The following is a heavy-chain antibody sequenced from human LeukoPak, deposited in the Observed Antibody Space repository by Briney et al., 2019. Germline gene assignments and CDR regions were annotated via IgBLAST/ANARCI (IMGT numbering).Heavy chain of an antibody. CDR2: IIPILGIA. V-gene: IGHV1-69*02. CDR3: ARGIAAAGPPEY. Sequence: SVKVSCKASGGTFSTYTISWVRQAPGQGLEWMGRIIPILGIANYAQKFQGRVTITADKSTSTAYMELSSLRSEDTAVYYCARGIAAAGPPEYWGQGTLVTVSS. CDR1: GGTFSTYT. D-gene: IGHD6-13*01. J-gene: IGHJ4*02.